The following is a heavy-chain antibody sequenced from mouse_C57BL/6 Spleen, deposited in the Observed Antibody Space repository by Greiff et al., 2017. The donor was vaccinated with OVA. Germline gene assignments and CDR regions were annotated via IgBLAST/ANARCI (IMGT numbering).Heavy chain of an antibody. CDR2: IDPETGGT. D-gene: IGHD1-1*02. CDR1: GYTFTDYE. CDR3: TRGELSRFDY. J-gene: IGHJ2*01. V-gene: IGHV1-15*01. Sequence: VQRVESGAELVRPGASVTLSCKASGYTFTDYEMHWVKQTPVHGLEWIGAIDPETGGTAYNQKFKGKAILTADKSSSTAYMELRSLTSEDSAVYYCTRGELSRFDYWGQGTTLTVSS.